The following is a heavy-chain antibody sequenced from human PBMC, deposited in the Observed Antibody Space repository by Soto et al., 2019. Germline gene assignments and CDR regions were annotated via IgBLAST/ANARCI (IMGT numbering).Heavy chain of an antibody. Sequence: EVQLLESGGGLVQPGGSLRLSCAASGFTFSSYAMRWVRQAPGKGLEWVSAVSGSGGSTYYADSVKGRFTISRDNSKNTLDLQMNSLRAEDTAVYYCARRGPGTYFDYWGQGTLVTVSS. CDR1: GFTFSSYA. CDR2: VSGSGGST. J-gene: IGHJ4*02. D-gene: IGHD6-13*01. V-gene: IGHV3-23*01. CDR3: ARRGPGTYFDY.